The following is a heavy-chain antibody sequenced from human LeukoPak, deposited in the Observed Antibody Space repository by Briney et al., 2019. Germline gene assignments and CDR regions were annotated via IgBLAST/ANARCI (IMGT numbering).Heavy chain of an antibody. V-gene: IGHV3-21*01. CDR3: ARDRGYFDN. CDR1: GFTFSIYS. Sequence: GGSLRLSCAASGFTFSIYSMNWVRQAPGQGLEWLSSVTSISNYIYYADSVKGRFTISRDNVQNSLYLQMNSLRAEDTAMYYCARDRGYFDNWGQGTLVTVSS. CDR2: VTSISNYI. J-gene: IGHJ4*02.